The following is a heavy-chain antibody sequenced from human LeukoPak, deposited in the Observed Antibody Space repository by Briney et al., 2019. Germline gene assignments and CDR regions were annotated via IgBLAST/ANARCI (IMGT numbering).Heavy chain of an antibody. V-gene: IGHV3-21*01. J-gene: IGHJ4*02. CDR2: ISSSSSFI. CDR1: GLIFSSYS. Sequence: KTGGSLRLSCAASGLIFSSYSMNWVRQAPGKGLEWVSSISSSSSFIYYADSVKGRFTISRDNAEDSLYLQMNSLRAEDTAVYFCARDGYNYGSPLDYWGQGTLVTVSS. CDR3: ARDGYNYGSPLDY. D-gene: IGHD5-18*01.